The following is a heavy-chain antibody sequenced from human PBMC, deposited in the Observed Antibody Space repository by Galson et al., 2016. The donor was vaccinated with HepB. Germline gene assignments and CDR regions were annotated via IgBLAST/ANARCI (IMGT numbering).Heavy chain of an antibody. Sequence: SLRLSCAVSGLKFSTYWMTWVHQAPGKGLEWVATINPDGNEKAYVDSVKGRFTMSRDNDKDSLHLQMNSLRAEDTGVYYCVTSQGYWGQGTLVTVSS. CDR3: VTSQGY. V-gene: IGHV3-7*03. J-gene: IGHJ4*02. CDR1: GLKFSTYW. CDR2: INPDGNEK.